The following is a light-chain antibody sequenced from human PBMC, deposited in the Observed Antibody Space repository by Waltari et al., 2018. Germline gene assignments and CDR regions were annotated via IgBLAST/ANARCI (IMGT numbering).Light chain of an antibody. Sequence: QTVVTQEPSFSVSPGGTVTLTCGLSSGSVSTSYFPSWYQQTPGQAPRTLIYSTNTRCSGVPDRFSGSILGNKAALTITGAQAEDESDYYCVLYMGSGISVFGGGTKLTVL. CDR1: SGSVSTSYF. J-gene: IGLJ3*02. CDR2: STN. V-gene: IGLV8-61*01. CDR3: VLYMGSGISV.